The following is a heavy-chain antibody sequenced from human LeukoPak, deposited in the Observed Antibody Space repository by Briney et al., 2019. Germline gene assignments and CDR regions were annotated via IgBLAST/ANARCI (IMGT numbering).Heavy chain of an antibody. D-gene: IGHD2-2*01. Sequence: ASVKVSCKASVYTFPSYDINWVRQATGQGLEWMGWISANNNNTDNVQKLQGRVTMTTDTSTSTAYMELRSLRSDDTAVYYCARALYHTFDYWGQGTLVTVSS. CDR1: VYTFPSYD. CDR3: ARALYHTFDY. CDR2: ISANNNNT. J-gene: IGHJ4*02. V-gene: IGHV1-18*01.